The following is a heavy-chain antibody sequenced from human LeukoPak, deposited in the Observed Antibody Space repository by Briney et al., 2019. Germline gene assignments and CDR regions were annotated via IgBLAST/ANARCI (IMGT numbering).Heavy chain of an antibody. V-gene: IGHV3-7*01. CDR1: GFTFSSYW. J-gene: IGHJ5*02. CDR2: IKQDGSEK. Sequence: PGGSLRLSCAASGFTFSSYWMSWVRQAPGKRLEWVANIKQDGSEKYYVDSVKGRFTISRDNAKNSLYLQMNSLRAEDTAVYYCARAKGYYYDSSGYYYGWFDPWGQGTLVTVSS. D-gene: IGHD3-22*01. CDR3: ARAKGYYYDSSGYYYGWFDP.